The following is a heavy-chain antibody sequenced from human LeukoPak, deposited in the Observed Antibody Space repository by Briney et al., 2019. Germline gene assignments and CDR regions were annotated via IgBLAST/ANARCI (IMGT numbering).Heavy chain of an antibody. J-gene: IGHJ4*02. CDR2: IYQSGST. CDR3: ARQSIAAAPYDY. V-gene: IGHV4-39*01. CDR1: GGSISSGGYY. Sequence: SETLSLTCTVSGGSISSGGYYWGWLRQPPGKGLEWIGYIYQSGSTYYNPSLKSRVTISVDTSKNQFSLKLSSVTAADTAVYYCARQSIAAAPYDYWGQGTLVTVSS. D-gene: IGHD6-6*01.